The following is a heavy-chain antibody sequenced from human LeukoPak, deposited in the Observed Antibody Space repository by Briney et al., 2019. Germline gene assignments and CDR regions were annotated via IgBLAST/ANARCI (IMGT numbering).Heavy chain of an antibody. Sequence: SETLSLTCTISGGSISSYYWSWIRQPPGKGLEWIGSIYNNGGTYYNPSLKSRVTMSVDTSKNQFSLKLSSVTAADTAVYYCAGRRGFRGPFDYWGQGTLVTVSS. J-gene: IGHJ4*02. CDR2: IYNNGGT. CDR3: AGRRGFRGPFDY. D-gene: IGHD1-1*01. CDR1: GGSISSYY. V-gene: IGHV4-59*04.